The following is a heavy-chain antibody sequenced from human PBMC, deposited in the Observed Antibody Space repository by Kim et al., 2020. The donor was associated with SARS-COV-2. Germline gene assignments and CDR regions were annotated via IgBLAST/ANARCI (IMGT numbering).Heavy chain of an antibody. Sequence: GGSLRLSCAASGFAFGTHSMNWVRQAPGKGLEWVSSIGGSTNYIYYADSVKGRFTISRDNAKNSLYQQMSSLRAEDTAVYYCARGGYCSSTSCYFYYYALDVWGQGTTVTVSS. V-gene: IGHV3-21*01. J-gene: IGHJ6*02. CDR2: IGGSTNYI. CDR3: ARGGYCSSTSCYFYYYALDV. D-gene: IGHD2-2*01. CDR1: GFAFGTHS.